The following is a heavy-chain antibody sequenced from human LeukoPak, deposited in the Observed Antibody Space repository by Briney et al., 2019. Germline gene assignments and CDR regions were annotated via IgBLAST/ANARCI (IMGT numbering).Heavy chain of an antibody. D-gene: IGHD3-22*01. J-gene: IGHJ3*02. CDR1: GGSINSSS. CDR3: ARSRVIITTPDDAFDI. Sequence: PSGTLSLTCTVSGGSINSSSWSWIRQSPGKGLEWIGYIYSSGSTTYKPSLKSRVTISIDTSKKQFSLKVTSVTAADTAVYYCARSRVIITTPDDAFDIWAKGQWSPSLQ. V-gene: IGHV4-59*01. CDR2: IYSSGST.